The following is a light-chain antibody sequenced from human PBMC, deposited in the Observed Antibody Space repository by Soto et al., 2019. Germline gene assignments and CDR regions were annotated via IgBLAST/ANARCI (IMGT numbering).Light chain of an antibody. CDR2: WSS. V-gene: IGKV4-1*01. J-gene: IGKJ5*01. CDR3: QHYYSTLPT. CDR1: RSVFYSAYNKNY. Sequence: DIVMTQSPDALAVSLGETATINCKSSRSVFYSAYNKNYLAWYQQKPGRPPTLLIYWSSTRESGVPDRFSGSGSETLFTLTISSLQAEDVAVYYCQHYYSTLPTFGQGTRLEI.